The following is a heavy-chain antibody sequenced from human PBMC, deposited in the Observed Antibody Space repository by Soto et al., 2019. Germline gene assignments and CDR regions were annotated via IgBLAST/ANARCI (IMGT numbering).Heavy chain of an antibody. CDR2: IVVGSGNT. D-gene: IGHD3-22*01. J-gene: IGHJ4*02. V-gene: IGHV1-58*01. CDR3: AREGAVLFHSIPDY. Sequence: SVKVSCKASGFTFTSSAVQWVRQARGQRLEWIGWIVVGSGNTNYAQKFQERVTITRDMSTSTAYMELSSLRSEDTAVYYCAREGAVLFHSIPDYWGQGTLVTVSS. CDR1: GFTFTSSA.